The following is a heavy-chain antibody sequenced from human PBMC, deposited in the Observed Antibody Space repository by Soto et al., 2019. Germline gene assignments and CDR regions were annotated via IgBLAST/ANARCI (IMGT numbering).Heavy chain of an antibody. Sequence: EVQLLESGGGLVQPGGSLRLSCAASGFAFSTYGMGWVRQASGKGLEWVSSIHNSGGTTYYADSVKGRFTISRDNSKNTLYLQMNSLRAEDTAVYYCAKGYRFGYDFLFPDYWGQGTLVTVSS. D-gene: IGHD3-3*01. CDR2: IHNSGGTT. V-gene: IGHV3-23*01. CDR1: GFAFSTYG. J-gene: IGHJ4*02. CDR3: AKGYRFGYDFLFPDY.